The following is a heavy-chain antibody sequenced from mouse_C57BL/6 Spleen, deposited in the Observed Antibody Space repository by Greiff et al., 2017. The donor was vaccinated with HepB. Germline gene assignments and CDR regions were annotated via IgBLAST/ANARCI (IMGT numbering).Heavy chain of an antibody. J-gene: IGHJ2*01. D-gene: IGHD1-2*01. CDR2: ISSGGGYT. CDR1: GFTFSSYG. CDR3: ARRSITTAYYFDY. Sequence: EVKLVESGGDLVKPGGSLKLSCAASGFTFSSYGMSWVRQTPDKRLEWVATISSGGGYTYYPDSVKGRFTISRDNAKNTLYLQMSSLKSEDTAMYYCARRSITTAYYFDYWGQGTTLTVSS. V-gene: IGHV5-6*02.